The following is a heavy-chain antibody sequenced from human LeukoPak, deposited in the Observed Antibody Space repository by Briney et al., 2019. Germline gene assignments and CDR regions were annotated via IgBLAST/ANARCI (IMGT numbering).Heavy chain of an antibody. CDR1: GDFISRNGYY. J-gene: IGHJ5*02. CDR3: ARLQYCSGTSCYWFDP. V-gene: IGHV4-39*07. CDR2: IDYSGNT. D-gene: IGHD2-2*01. Sequence: SETLSLTCSVSGDFISRNGYYWGWIRQPPGQGLEWLGSIDYSGNTYYNPSLKSRVTISVDTSKNQFSLRLSSVTAADTAVYYCARLQYCSGTSCYWFDPWGQGTLVTVSS.